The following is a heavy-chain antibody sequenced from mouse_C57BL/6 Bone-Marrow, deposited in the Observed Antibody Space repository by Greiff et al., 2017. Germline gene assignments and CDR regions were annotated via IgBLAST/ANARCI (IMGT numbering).Heavy chain of an antibody. CDR1: GFTFSDYG. CDR2: ISSGSSTI. D-gene: IGHD1-1*02. J-gene: IGHJ4*01. CDR3: EGGYAMDY. V-gene: IGHV5-17*01. Sequence: EVHLVESGGGLVKPGGSLKLSCAASGFTFSDYGMHWVRQAPEKGLEWVAYISSGSSTIYYADTVKGRFTISRDNAQNTLFLQMTSLRSEDTAMYYCEGGYAMDYWGQGTSVTVSS.